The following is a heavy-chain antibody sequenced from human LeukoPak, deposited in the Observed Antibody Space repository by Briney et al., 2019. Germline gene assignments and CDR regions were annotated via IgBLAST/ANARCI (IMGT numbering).Heavy chain of an antibody. CDR1: GFTFSSYA. J-gene: IGHJ4*02. CDR3: ARDHRRYFDY. V-gene: IGHV3-30-3*01. Sequence: GGSLRLSCAASGFTFSSYAMHWVRQAPGKGLEWVAVISYDGSNKYYADSVKGRFTIFRDNSKNTLYLQMNSLRAEDTAVYYCARDHRRYFDYWGQGTLVTVSS. CDR2: ISYDGSNK.